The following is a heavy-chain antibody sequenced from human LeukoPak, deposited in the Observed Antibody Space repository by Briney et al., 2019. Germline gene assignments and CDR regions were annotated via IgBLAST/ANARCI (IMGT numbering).Heavy chain of an antibody. D-gene: IGHD3-22*01. CDR1: GGSISSYY. Sequence: SETLSLTCTVSGGSISSYYWSWIRQPPGKGLEWIAYLFYSGSTDYNPSLESRVTISEDTSKNQISLKLSSVTAADTAVYYCARVRGYYDSSGYDYWGQGTLVTVSS. V-gene: IGHV4-59*01. J-gene: IGHJ4*02. CDR3: ARVRGYYDSSGYDY. CDR2: LFYSGST.